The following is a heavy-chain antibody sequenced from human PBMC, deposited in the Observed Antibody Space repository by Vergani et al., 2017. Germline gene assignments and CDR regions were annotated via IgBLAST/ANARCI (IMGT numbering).Heavy chain of an antibody. V-gene: IGHV1-18*01. D-gene: IGHD3-3*01. CDR1: GYTFTSYG. CDR2: ISAYNGNT. CDR3: ARAGLGYDFSEHYYYYYGMDV. Sequence: QVQLVQSGAEVKKPGASVKVSCKASGYTFTSYGISWVRQAPGQGLEWMGWISAYNGNTNYAQKLQGRVTMTTDTSTSTAYMELRSLRSDDTAVYYCARAGLGYDFSEHYYYYYGMDVWGQGTTVTVSS. J-gene: IGHJ6*02.